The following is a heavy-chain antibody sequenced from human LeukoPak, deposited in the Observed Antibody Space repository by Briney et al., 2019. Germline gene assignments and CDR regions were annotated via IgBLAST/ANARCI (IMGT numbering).Heavy chain of an antibody. V-gene: IGHV4-34*01. CDR2: INHSGST. CDR1: GGSFSGYY. J-gene: IGHJ4*02. D-gene: IGHD3-9*01. CDR3: ARRGSNILTGYFDY. Sequence: SSETLSLTCAVYGGSFSGYYWSWIRQPPGKGLEWIGEINHSGSTSYNPSLKSRVTISVDTSKNQFSLKLSSVTAADTAVYYCARRGSNILTGYFDYWGQGTLVTVSS.